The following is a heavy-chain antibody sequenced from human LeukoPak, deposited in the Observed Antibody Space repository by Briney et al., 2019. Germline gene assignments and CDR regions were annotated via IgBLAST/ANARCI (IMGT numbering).Heavy chain of an antibody. CDR3: ARVLDYYGSGTYFFDY. Sequence: PSETLSLTCTVSGYSISIGYYWGWIRQPPGQGLEWIGSIYRTGDTFYNPSLKIRVTTSGATPKNQFSLKLTFVTAADTAIYYCARVLDYYGSGTYFFDYWGQGTLVTVSS. V-gene: IGHV4-38-2*02. CDR1: GYSISIGYY. D-gene: IGHD3-10*01. J-gene: IGHJ4*02. CDR2: IYRTGDT.